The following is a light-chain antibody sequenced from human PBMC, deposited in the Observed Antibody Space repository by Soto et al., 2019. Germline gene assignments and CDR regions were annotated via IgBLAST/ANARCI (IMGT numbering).Light chain of an antibody. Sequence: EIVLTQSPATLSLSPGERATLSCRASQRVASNLAWYQQKPGQAPRLLIYGTSNRATGIPARFSGSGSGTNFILTICSLEPEDFAVYYCQQRSNWPITFGQGTRLEIK. V-gene: IGKV3-11*01. J-gene: IGKJ5*01. CDR3: QQRSNWPIT. CDR1: QRVASN. CDR2: GTS.